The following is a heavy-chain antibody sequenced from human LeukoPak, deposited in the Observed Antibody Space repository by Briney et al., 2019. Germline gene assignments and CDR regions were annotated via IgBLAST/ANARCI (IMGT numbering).Heavy chain of an antibody. D-gene: IGHD3-10*01. Sequence: GGSLRLSCAASGFTVSSNYMSWVRQAPGKGLEWVSVIYSGGSTYYADSVKGRFTISRDNSKNTLYPQMNSLRAEDTAVYYCARGRVRGVISPFDYWGQGTLVTVSS. V-gene: IGHV3-53*01. CDR2: IYSGGST. J-gene: IGHJ4*02. CDR1: GFTVSSNY. CDR3: ARGRVRGVISPFDY.